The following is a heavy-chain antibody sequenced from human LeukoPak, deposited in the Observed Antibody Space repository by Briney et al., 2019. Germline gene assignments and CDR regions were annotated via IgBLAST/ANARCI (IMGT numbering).Heavy chain of an antibody. CDR1: GYIFISYG. CDR3: ARDPSGDVVVITGDAFDV. J-gene: IGHJ3*01. Sequence: ASVKVSCKASGYIFISYGISWVRQVPGQGLEWMGWISGKNGNTIYAQKFQGRVTMTTDTSTSTAYMELWSLRSDDTAVYYCARDPSGDVVVITGDAFDVWGQGTMVTVSS. D-gene: IGHD3-22*01. V-gene: IGHV1-18*01. CDR2: ISGKNGNT.